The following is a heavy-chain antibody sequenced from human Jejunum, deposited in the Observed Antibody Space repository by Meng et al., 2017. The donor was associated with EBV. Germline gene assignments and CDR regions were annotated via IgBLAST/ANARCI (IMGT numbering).Heavy chain of an antibody. D-gene: IGHD2-8*02. Sequence: QLQVVESGSEVKKPGVSVKVACKASGYTFTSSCINWVRPAPGQGLEWMGWINTNTGYPTYAQDFTGRFVFSLDTSVSTAYLQITSLSTEDNAVYYCARVRPGGGWFDPWGQGTLVTVSS. J-gene: IGHJ5*02. CDR2: INTNTGYP. CDR1: GYTFTSSC. CDR3: ARVRPGGGWFDP. V-gene: IGHV7-4-1*02.